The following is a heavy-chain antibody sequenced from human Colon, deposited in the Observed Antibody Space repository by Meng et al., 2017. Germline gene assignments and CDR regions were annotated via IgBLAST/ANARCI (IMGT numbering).Heavy chain of an antibody. V-gene: IGHV1-18*01. CDR1: GYTFTSYC. CDR3: SRADPGSLSGCYWGAYFDY. CDR2: ISAYNGNT. D-gene: IGHD1-26*01. J-gene: IGHJ4*02. Sequence: ASVKVSCNASGYTFTSYCISWVRQAPGQGLEWMGWISAYNGNTVYAQKPQGSVTMTTDTSTNTAYMGLRGLRSDDTAMYYCSRADPGSLSGCYWGAYFDYWGQGTLVTVSS.